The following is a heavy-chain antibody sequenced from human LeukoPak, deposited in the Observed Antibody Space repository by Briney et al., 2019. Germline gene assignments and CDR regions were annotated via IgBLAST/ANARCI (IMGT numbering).Heavy chain of an antibody. D-gene: IGHD3-3*01. CDR2: IRSKAYGGTT. Sequence: GGSLRLSCTASGFTFGDYAMSWVRQAPGKGLAWVGVIRSKAYGGTTEYAASVKGRFTVSRDDSKSIAYLQMNSLKTEDTAVYYCTREADVWSGYYDYWGQGTLVTVSS. J-gene: IGHJ4*02. CDR3: TREADVWSGYYDY. V-gene: IGHV3-49*04. CDR1: GFTFGDYA.